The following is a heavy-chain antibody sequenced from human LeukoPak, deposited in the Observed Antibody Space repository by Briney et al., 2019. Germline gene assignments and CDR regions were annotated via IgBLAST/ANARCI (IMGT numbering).Heavy chain of an antibody. J-gene: IGHJ4*02. D-gene: IGHD1-1*01. CDR1: GYSFTSHW. Sequence: GESVKVSCKGSGYSFTSHWIGWVRQMPGKGLEWMGVIYPPDSDTRYSPSFQGQVTISADKSISTAYLQWSSLKASDTAMYYCARLASEGTFDYWGQGTLVTVSS. V-gene: IGHV5-51*01. CDR3: ARLASEGTFDY. CDR2: IYPPDSDT.